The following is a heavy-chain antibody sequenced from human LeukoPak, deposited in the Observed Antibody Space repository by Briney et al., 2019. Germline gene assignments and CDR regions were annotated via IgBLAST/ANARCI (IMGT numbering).Heavy chain of an antibody. CDR2: IWHDDK. D-gene: IGHD2-2*02. CDR3: AKPACYNANCYTPRAPFDS. Sequence: GGSLRLSCAASGFTFSNYGMHWVRQAPGKGLEWVAVIWHDDKYYADSVKGRFTISRDNSKNTLYLQMNSLRAEDTAVYYCAKPACYNANCYTPRAPFDSWGQGTLVTVSS. J-gene: IGHJ4*02. CDR1: GFTFSNYG. V-gene: IGHV3-33*06.